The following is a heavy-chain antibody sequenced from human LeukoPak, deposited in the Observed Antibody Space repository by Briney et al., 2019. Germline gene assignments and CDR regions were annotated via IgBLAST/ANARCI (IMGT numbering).Heavy chain of an antibody. Sequence: GRSLRLSCAASGFTFSSYGVHWVRQAPGKGLEWVAVISYDGSNKYYAGSVKGRFTISRDNSKNTLYLQMNSLRAEDTAVYYCAKDPRYSSGQGYYWGQGTLVTVSS. D-gene: IGHD6-19*01. J-gene: IGHJ4*02. CDR3: AKDPRYSSGQGYY. CDR2: ISYDGSNK. CDR1: GFTFSSYG. V-gene: IGHV3-30*18.